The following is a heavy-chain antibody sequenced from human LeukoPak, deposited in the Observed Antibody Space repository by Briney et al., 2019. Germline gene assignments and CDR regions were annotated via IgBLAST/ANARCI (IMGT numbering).Heavy chain of an antibody. V-gene: IGHV1-2*02. CDR2: INPNSGGT. D-gene: IGHD4-17*01. Sequence: ASVKVSCKASGYTFTGYYMHWVRQAPGQGLEWMGWINPNSGGTNYAQKFQGRVTMTRDTSISTAYMELSRLRSDDTAVYYCARSDSDDHGEYFDYWGQGTLVTVSS. CDR3: ARSDSDDHGEYFDY. J-gene: IGHJ4*02. CDR1: GYTFTGYY.